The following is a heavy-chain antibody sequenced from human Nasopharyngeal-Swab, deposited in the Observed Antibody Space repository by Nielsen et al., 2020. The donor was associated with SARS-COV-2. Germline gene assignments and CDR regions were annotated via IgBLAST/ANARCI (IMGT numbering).Heavy chain of an antibody. CDR1: GFTFGSYW. CDR2: IKEDGSEK. Sequence: GGSLRLSCAASGFTFGSYWMSWVRQAPGKGLEWVANIKEDGSEKYYVDSVKGRFTISRDNAKNSLYLQMTSLRAEDTAVYYCAGGNSADHWGQGTLVTVSS. V-gene: IGHV3-7*03. J-gene: IGHJ4*02. D-gene: IGHD4-23*01. CDR3: AGGNSADH.